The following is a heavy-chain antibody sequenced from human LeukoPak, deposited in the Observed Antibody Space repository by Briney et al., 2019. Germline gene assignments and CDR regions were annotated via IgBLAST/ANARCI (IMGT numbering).Heavy chain of an antibody. CDR2: ISGSGGST. J-gene: IGHJ4*02. Sequence: GGSLRLSCAASGFTFSSYAMSWVRQAPGKGLEWVSAISGSGGSTYYADSVKGRFTISRDNSKNTLYLQMNSLRAEDTAVYYCAKTLTGWYYHLPHYWGQGTLVTVSS. V-gene: IGHV3-23*01. D-gene: IGHD2-15*01. CDR3: AKTLTGWYYHLPHY. CDR1: GFTFSSYA.